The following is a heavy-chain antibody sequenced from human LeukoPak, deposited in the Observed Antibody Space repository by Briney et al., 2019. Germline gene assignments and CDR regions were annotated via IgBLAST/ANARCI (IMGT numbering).Heavy chain of an antibody. CDR2: INPNSGGT. Sequence: GASVKVSCKASGYTFTGYYMHWVRQAPGQGLEWMGWINPNSGGTNYAQKFQGRVTMTRDTSISTAYMELSRLRSDDTAVYYCARDFTGPVRYYDFWSGYYTNWGQGTLVTVSS. CDR1: GYTFTGYY. CDR3: ARDFTGPVRYYDFWSGYYTN. D-gene: IGHD3-3*01. V-gene: IGHV1-2*02. J-gene: IGHJ4*02.